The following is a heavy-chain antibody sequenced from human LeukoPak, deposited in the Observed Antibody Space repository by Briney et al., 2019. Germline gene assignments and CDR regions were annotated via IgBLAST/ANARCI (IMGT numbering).Heavy chain of an antibody. J-gene: IGHJ3*02. CDR2: ISSSSTI. Sequence: SGGSLRLSCAASGFTFSSYSMNWVRQAPGKGLEWVSYISSSSTIYYADSVKGRFTISRDNAKNSLYLQMNSLRDEDTAVYYCARDPSFYCGGDCYPDAFDIWGQGTMVTVSS. V-gene: IGHV3-48*02. CDR3: ARDPSFYCGGDCYPDAFDI. CDR1: GFTFSSYS. D-gene: IGHD2-21*01.